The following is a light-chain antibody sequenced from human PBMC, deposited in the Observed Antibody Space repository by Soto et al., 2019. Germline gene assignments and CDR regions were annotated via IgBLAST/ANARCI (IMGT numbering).Light chain of an antibody. Sequence: DIVMTQSPDSLAVSLGERATINCRSSQSVLYSSNNKNYLAWYQQKPGQPPKLLIYWASTRESGVPDRFSGSGSGADFTLTISGLQAEDVAVYYCQQYYVPPWTFGQGTRVEIE. CDR2: WAS. V-gene: IGKV4-1*01. J-gene: IGKJ1*01. CDR1: QSVLYSSNNKNY. CDR3: QQYYVPPWT.